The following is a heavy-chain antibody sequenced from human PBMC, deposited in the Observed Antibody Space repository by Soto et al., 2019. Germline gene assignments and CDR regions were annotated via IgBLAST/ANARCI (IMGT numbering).Heavy chain of an antibody. CDR3: ASVAI. Sequence: GGSLRLSCAASGFTFRNYWMSWVRQAPGKGLEWVANIKQDGTEKNYVDSVRGRFTISRDNAKNSLDLQMNSLTAEDTAVYYCASVAIWGQGTLVTVSS. CDR1: GFTFRNYW. J-gene: IGHJ4*02. D-gene: IGHD5-12*01. CDR2: IKQDGTEK. V-gene: IGHV3-7*01.